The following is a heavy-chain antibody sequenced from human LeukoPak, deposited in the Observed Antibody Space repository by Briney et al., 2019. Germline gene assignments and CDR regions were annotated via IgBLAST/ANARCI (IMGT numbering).Heavy chain of an antibody. D-gene: IGHD2-2*02. V-gene: IGHV5-51*01. Sequence: TGESLKISCKGSGYKFTSYWIGWLRQMPGKGLEWVATIYPGDSDTRYGPSFQGQVTISADKSTSTAYLQWSSLKASDTAMYYCARPPIHCSSTSCYIPIDDAFDIWGQGTMVTVSS. CDR1: GYKFTSYW. J-gene: IGHJ3*02. CDR2: IYPGDSDT. CDR3: ARPPIHCSSTSCYIPIDDAFDI.